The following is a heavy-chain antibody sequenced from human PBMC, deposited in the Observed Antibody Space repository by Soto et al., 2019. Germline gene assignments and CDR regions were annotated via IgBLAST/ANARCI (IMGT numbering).Heavy chain of an antibody. CDR1: GITYTTYA. CDR2: INTGNGNT. Sequence: QVQLVQSGAEVKKPGASVKVACKASGITYTTYAIHWVRQAPGQGLEWMGWINTGNGNTRYSQRFQGRVTLTTDPSASTAYMDVSSLTSEDTAVYYCARAISGYVSWGQGTLITVSS. D-gene: IGHD5-12*01. CDR3: ARAISGYVS. J-gene: IGHJ5*02. V-gene: IGHV1-3*04.